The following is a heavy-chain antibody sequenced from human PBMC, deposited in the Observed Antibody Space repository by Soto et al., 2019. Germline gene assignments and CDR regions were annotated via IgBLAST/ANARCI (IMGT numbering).Heavy chain of an antibody. CDR3: ARGGYYDSSALAP. Sequence: SETLSLTCAVSGGSISSGGYSWSWIRQPPGKGLEWIGYIYHSRSTYYNPSLKSRVTISVDRSKNQFSLKLSSVTAADTAVYYCARGGYYDSSALAPWGQGTLVTVSS. V-gene: IGHV4-30-2*01. D-gene: IGHD3-22*01. J-gene: IGHJ5*02. CDR2: IYHSRST. CDR1: GGSISSGGYS.